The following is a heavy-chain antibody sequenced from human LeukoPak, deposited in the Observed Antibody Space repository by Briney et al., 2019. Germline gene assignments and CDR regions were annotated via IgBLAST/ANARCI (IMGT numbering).Heavy chain of an antibody. V-gene: IGHV1-2*02. CDR3: ARVYCSSTSCPYYYYGMDV. CDR1: GYTFSSYA. J-gene: IGHJ6*02. CDR2: INPNSGGT. D-gene: IGHD2-2*01. Sequence: GASVKVSCKASGYTFSSYAVTWVRQAPGQGLEWMGWINPNSGGTNYAQKFQGRVTMTRDTSISTAYMELSRLRSDDTAVYYCARVYCSSTSCPYYYYGMDVWGQGTTVTVSS.